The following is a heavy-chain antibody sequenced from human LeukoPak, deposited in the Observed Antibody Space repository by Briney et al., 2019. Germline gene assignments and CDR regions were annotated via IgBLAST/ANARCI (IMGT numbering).Heavy chain of an antibody. CDR1: GGSISSSIYY. V-gene: IGHV4-39*01. J-gene: IGHJ4*02. D-gene: IGHD2-15*01. Sequence: SETLSLTCTVSGGSISSSIYYWGWIRQPPGKGLEWIGSIYYSGSTYYNPSLKSRVTISLDTSKNQFSLKLSSVTAADTAVYYCARGCSGGSCYPFDYWGQGTLVTVSS. CDR3: ARGCSGGSCYPFDY. CDR2: IYYSGST.